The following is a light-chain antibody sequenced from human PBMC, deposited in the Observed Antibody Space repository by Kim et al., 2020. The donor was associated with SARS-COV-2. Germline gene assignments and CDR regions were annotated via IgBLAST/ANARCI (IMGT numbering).Light chain of an antibody. CDR1: QDISNY. V-gene: IGKV1-33*01. Sequence: DIQMTQSPSSLSASVGDRVTITCQASQDISNYLNWYQQKPGKAPKLLIYDASTLETGVPSRFSGSGSGTDFTFTISSLQPEDAATYYCQQYDNVRFGGGTKVDIK. CDR2: DAS. J-gene: IGKJ4*01. CDR3: QQYDNVR.